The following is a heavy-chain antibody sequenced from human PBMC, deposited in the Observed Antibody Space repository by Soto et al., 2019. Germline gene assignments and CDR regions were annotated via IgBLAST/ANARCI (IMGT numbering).Heavy chain of an antibody. CDR2: IWYDGSNK. Sequence: GGSLRLSCAASGFTFSSYGMHWVRQAPGKGLEWVAVIWYDGSNKYYADSVKGRFTISRDNSKNTLYLQMNSLRAEDTAVYYCARDGYNWNSHDAFDIWGQGTMVT. V-gene: IGHV3-33*01. CDR1: GFTFSSYG. CDR3: ARDGYNWNSHDAFDI. D-gene: IGHD1-7*01. J-gene: IGHJ3*02.